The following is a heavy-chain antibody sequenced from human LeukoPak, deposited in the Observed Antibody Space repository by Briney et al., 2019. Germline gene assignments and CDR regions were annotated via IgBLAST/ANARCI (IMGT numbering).Heavy chain of an antibody. Sequence: GGSLRLSCAASGFTFGSYAMSWVRQAPGEGLEWVAAISGRGGSTYYADSVKGRFTISRDNSKNTLYLQMNSLRAEDTAVYYCAKVKAAARGAGVDYWGQGTLVTVSS. CDR2: ISGRGGST. CDR3: AKVKAAARGAGVDY. CDR1: GFTFGSYA. V-gene: IGHV3-23*01. D-gene: IGHD6-13*01. J-gene: IGHJ4*02.